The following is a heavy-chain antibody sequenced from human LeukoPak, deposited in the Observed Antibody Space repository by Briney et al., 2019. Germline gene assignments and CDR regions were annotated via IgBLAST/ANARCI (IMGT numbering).Heavy chain of an antibody. CDR2: ISSSSSTI. CDR3: ARDSCSGGSCYLDY. D-gene: IGHD2-15*01. Sequence: GGALRLSCAASGFTFSSYSINWVRQAPGKGLEWVSYISSSSSTIYYADSVKGQFTISRDNAKNSLYLQMNSLRAEDTAVYYCARDSCSGGSCYLDYWGQGTLVTVSS. V-gene: IGHV3-48*01. J-gene: IGHJ4*02. CDR1: GFTFSSYS.